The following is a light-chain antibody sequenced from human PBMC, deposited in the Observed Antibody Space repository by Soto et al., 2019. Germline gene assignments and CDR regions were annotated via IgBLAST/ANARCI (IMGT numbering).Light chain of an antibody. Sequence: EIVLTQSPGTLSLSPGERATLSCRASQSVSSSYLAWYQQKPGQAPRLLIYGASSRATGIPDRFTGSGSGTDFTITIGRLEPEDFAVYYCQQYGSSPTWTFGQGTKV. V-gene: IGKV3-20*01. CDR2: GAS. CDR3: QQYGSSPTWT. J-gene: IGKJ1*01. CDR1: QSVSSSY.